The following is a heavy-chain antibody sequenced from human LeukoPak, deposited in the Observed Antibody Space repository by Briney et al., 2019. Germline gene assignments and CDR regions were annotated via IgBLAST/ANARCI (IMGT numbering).Heavy chain of an antibody. J-gene: IGHJ4*02. CDR2: ISYDGSNK. D-gene: IGHD3-10*01. Sequence: PGRSLRLSCAASGFTFSSYAMHWVRQAPGKGLEWVAVISYDGSNKYYADSVKGRFTISRDNSKNTLYLQMNSLRAEDTAVYYCAKEPAWFGELLPDYFDYWGQGTLVTVSS. V-gene: IGHV3-30*04. CDR3: AKEPAWFGELLPDYFDY. CDR1: GFTFSSYA.